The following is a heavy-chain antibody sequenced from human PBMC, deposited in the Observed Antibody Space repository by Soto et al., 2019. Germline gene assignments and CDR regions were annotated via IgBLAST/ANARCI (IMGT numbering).Heavy chain of an antibody. V-gene: IGHV3-7*05. CDR2: IRHDGSEI. CDR1: GFSFSSYW. J-gene: IGHJ4*02. CDR3: TRSGGHYEYDH. Sequence: GGSLRLSCEASGFSFSSYWMTWVRQTPGKGLEWVANIRHDGSEIYYADSVEGRFTISRDNARNSLYLQMNILRAEDTAVYYCTRSGGHYEYDHWGQGTLVTVSS. D-gene: IGHD2-21*01.